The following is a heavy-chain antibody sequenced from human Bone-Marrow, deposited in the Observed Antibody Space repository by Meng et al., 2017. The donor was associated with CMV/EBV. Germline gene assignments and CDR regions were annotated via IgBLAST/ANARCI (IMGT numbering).Heavy chain of an antibody. V-gene: IGHV1-2*02. J-gene: IGHJ5*02. D-gene: IGHD4-11*01. Sequence: ASVKVSCKASGYTFTGYYMHWVRQAPGQGLEWMGWINPNSGGTNYAQKFQGRVTMTRDTSISTAYMELSRLRSDDTAVYYCARGGAFTVTRDPNNWFDPWGQGTLVTVSS. CDR2: INPNSGGT. CDR1: GYTFTGYY. CDR3: ARGGAFTVTRDPNNWFDP.